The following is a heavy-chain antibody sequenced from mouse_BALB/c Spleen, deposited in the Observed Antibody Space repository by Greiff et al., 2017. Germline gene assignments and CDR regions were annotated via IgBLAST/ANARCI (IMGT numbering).Heavy chain of an antibody. D-gene: IGHD2-1*01. J-gene: IGHJ3*01. CDR1: GYTFTDSN. V-gene: IGHV1-18*01. CDR2: INPNNGGT. CDR3: ARKGLWYPFAY. Sequence: EVQLQQSGPELVKPGASVKIPCKASGYTFTDSNMDWVKQSHGKSLEWIGDINPNNGGTIYNQKFKGKATLTVDKSSSTAYMELRSLTSEDTAVYYCARKGLWYPFAYWGQGTLVTVSA.